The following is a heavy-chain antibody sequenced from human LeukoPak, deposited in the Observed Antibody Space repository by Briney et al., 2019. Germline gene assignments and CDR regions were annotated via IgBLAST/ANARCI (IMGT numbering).Heavy chain of an antibody. CDR3: ARDLVAGSRGPLNWFDP. V-gene: IGHV4-59*01. D-gene: IGHD6-19*01. Sequence: SETLSLTCTVSGGSISSYYWSWIRQPPGKGLEWIGYIYYSGSTNYNPSLKSRVTISVDTSKNQFSLKLSSVTAADTAVYYCARDLVAGSRGPLNWFDPWGQGTLVTVSS. CDR2: IYYSGST. CDR1: GGSISSYY. J-gene: IGHJ5*02.